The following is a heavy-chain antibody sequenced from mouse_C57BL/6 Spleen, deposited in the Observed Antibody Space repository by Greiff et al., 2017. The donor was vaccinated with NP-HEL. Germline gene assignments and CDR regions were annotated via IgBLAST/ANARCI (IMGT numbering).Heavy chain of an antibody. CDR3: ARWLLRGYVDV. CDR1: GYTFTDYY. CDR2: IYPGSGNT. J-gene: IGHJ1*03. D-gene: IGHD2-3*01. Sequence: QVQLKQSGAELVRPGASVKLSCKASGYTFTDYYINWVKQRPGQGLEWIARIYPGSGNTYYNEKFKGKATLTAEKSSSTAYMQLSSLTSEDSAVYFCARWLLRGYVDVWGTGTTVTVSS. V-gene: IGHV1-76*01.